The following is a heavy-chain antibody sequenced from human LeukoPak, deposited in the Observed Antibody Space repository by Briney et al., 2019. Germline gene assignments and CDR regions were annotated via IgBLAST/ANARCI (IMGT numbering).Heavy chain of an antibody. V-gene: IGHV1-2*02. CDR2: INPNSGGT. CDR1: GYTFTGYY. D-gene: IGHD4-17*01. CDR3: ARVSTTVTTIDY. J-gene: IGHJ4*02. Sequence: ASVKVSCKASGYTFTGYYMYWVRQAPGQGLEWMGWINPNSGGTNYAQKFQGRVTMTRDTSICTAYMELSRLRSDDTAVYYCARVSTTVTTIDYWGQGTLVTVSS.